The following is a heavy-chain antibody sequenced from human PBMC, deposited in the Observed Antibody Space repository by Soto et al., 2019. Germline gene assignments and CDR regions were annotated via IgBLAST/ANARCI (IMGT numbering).Heavy chain of an antibody. CDR1: GYSFATYW. CDR3: ARQDSGGVY. D-gene: IGHD2-15*01. Sequence: PGESLKISCKGSGYSFATYWIGWVRQMPGKGLEWMGIIYPGDSDTKNSPSFQGQVTISADKSITTAYPKWRSLKASDTAMYYCARQDSGGVYWGQGTLVTVSS. V-gene: IGHV5-51*01. CDR2: IYPGDSDT. J-gene: IGHJ4*02.